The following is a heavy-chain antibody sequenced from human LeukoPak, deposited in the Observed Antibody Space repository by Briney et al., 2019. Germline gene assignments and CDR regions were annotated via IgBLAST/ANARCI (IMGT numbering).Heavy chain of an antibody. CDR2: ISGSGGST. CDR1: GFTFSSYA. V-gene: IGHV3-23*01. Sequence: GGSLRLSCAASGFTFSSYAMSWVRQAPGKGLEWVSAISGSGGSTYYADSVKGRFTVSRDNSKNTLYVQMNSLRAEDTAVYYCAKVHPLGYCSSSSCYYFDYWGQGTLVTVSS. CDR3: AKVHPLGYCSSSSCYYFDY. J-gene: IGHJ4*02. D-gene: IGHD2-2*01.